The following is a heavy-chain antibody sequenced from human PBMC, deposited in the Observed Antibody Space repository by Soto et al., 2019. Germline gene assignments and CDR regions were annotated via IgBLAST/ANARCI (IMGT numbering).Heavy chain of an antibody. Sequence: PVGSLRLSCAASGFTFSSYAMSWVRQAPGKGLEWVSAISGSGGSTYYADSVKGRFTISRDNSKNTLYLQMNSLRAEDTAVYYCALIRGTGRGSYYASARPDAFDIWGQGTMVTVSS. CDR2: ISGSGGST. V-gene: IGHV3-23*01. D-gene: IGHD1-26*01. CDR1: GFTFSSYA. J-gene: IGHJ3*02. CDR3: ALIRGTGRGSYYASARPDAFDI.